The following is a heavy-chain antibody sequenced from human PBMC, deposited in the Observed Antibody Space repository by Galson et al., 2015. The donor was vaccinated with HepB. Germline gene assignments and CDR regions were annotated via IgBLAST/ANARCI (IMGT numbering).Heavy chain of an antibody. V-gene: IGHV3-21*01. CDR1: GFTFSSYS. CDR3: ARRTDYGDYPWYFDY. J-gene: IGHJ4*02. D-gene: IGHD4-17*01. Sequence: SLRLSCAASGFTFSSYSMNWVRQAPGKGLEWVSSISSSSSYIYYADSVKGRFTISRDNAKNSLYLQMNSLRAEDTAVYYCARRTDYGDYPWYFDYWGQGTLVTVSS. CDR2: ISSSSSYI.